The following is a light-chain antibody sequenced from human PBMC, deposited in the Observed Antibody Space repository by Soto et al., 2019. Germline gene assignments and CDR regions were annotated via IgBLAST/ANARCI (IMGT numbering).Light chain of an antibody. Sequence: DIQMTQSPSTLSGSVGDRVTITCRASQSISAWLAWYQQKPGKAPKLLIYKASSLESGVPSRFSGSGSGTEFTLSISSLQPDDFATYYCQQCDSSPWTFGQGTKVDIK. CDR2: KAS. J-gene: IGKJ1*01. CDR1: QSISAW. V-gene: IGKV1-5*03. CDR3: QQCDSSPWT.